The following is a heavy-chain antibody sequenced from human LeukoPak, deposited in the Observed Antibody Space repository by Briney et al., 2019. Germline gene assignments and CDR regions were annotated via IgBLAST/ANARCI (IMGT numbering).Heavy chain of an antibody. Sequence: PGGSLRLSCAASGFTFSSYGMHWVRQAPGKGLEWEAVISYDGSNKYYADSVKGRFTISRDNSKNMLYLQMNNLRAEDTAVYYCAKSYGFPDYWGQGTLVTVSS. CDR3: AKSYGFPDY. CDR1: GFTFSSYG. CDR2: ISYDGSNK. J-gene: IGHJ4*02. V-gene: IGHV3-30*18. D-gene: IGHD3-10*01.